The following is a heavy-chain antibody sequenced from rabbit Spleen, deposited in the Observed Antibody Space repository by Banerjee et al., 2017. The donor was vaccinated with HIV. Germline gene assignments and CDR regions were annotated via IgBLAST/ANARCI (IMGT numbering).Heavy chain of an antibody. V-gene: IGHV1S7*01. Sequence: QLKESGGGLVQPGGSLKLSCKASGFTLSSYYMNWVRQAPGKGLEWIGYIDPLFGITYYANWVNGRFSISRENAQNTVFLQMTSLTAADTATYFCARSSATTSTVYTLWGPGTLVTVS. CDR1: GFTLSSYY. CDR3: ARSSATTSTVYTL. CDR2: IDPLFGIT. J-gene: IGHJ4*01. D-gene: IGHD1-1*01.